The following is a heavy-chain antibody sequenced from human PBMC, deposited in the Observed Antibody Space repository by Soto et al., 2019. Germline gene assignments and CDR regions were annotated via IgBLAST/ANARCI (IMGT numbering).Heavy chain of an antibody. CDR1: GFTFSSYA. Sequence: PGVSLRLSCAASGFTFSSYAMSWVRQAPGKGLEWVSAISGSGGSTYCADSVKGRFTISRDNSKNTLYLQMNSLRAEDTAVYYCAKGDRVGATRRSGLGYWGQGTLVTVSS. V-gene: IGHV3-23*01. D-gene: IGHD1-26*01. CDR2: ISGSGGST. CDR3: AKGDRVGATRRSGLGY. J-gene: IGHJ4*02.